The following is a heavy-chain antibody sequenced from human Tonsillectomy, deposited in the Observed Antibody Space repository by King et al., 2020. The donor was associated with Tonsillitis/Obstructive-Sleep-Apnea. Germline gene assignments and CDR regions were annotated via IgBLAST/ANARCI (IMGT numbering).Heavy chain of an antibody. CDR1: GFSLSNARLG. CDR3: ARIWALIFGVDNNWFDP. V-gene: IGHV2-26*01. J-gene: IGHJ5*02. CDR2: IFSNDEK. D-gene: IGHD3-3*01. Sequence: VTLKESGPVLVKPTETLTLTCTVSGFSLSNARLGVSWIRQPPGKALEWLAHIFSNDEKSYSTSLKSRLTISKDTSKSQVVLTMTNMDPVDTAPYYCARIWALIFGVDNNWFDPWGQGTLVTVSS.